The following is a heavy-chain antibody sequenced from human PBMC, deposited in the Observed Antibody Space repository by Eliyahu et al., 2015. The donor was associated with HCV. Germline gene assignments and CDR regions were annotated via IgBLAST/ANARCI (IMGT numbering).Heavy chain of an antibody. Sequence: EVQLLESGGGLVQPGGSLRLFCAASGFTFSNYALSWVRQAPGKGLEWVSGISGSGGSTFYAGSLKGRFTISRDNSKNTLYLQMNSLRAEDTAAYHCAKDIWELPPTGVYYFDYWGQGTLVTVSS. D-gene: IGHD3-10*01. CDR3: AKDIWELPPTGVYYFDY. J-gene: IGHJ4*02. CDR2: ISGSGGST. V-gene: IGHV3-23*01. CDR1: GFTFSNYA.